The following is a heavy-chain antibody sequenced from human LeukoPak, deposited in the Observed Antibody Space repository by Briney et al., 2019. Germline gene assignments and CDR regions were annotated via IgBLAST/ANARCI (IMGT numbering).Heavy chain of an antibody. V-gene: IGHV3-74*01. Sequence: QPGRSLRLSCAPSAFTFSGDWRNWVRQPPGKGLVWVSRIASDGSSTTFGDSVKGRFSISRDNAKNTLYLQMNSLRVADSAVYYCARGRPHGNDYWGQGTLVTVSS. CDR3: ARGRPHGNDY. D-gene: IGHD4-23*01. CDR1: AFTFSGDW. J-gene: IGHJ4*02. CDR2: IASDGSST.